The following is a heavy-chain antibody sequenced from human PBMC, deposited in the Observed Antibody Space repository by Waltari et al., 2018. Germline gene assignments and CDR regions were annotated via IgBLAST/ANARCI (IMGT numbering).Heavy chain of an antibody. V-gene: IGHV4-38-2*02. CDR3: ARLVGASYFDY. D-gene: IGHD1-26*01. J-gene: IGHJ4*02. Sequence: QVQLQESGPGLAKPSETLSLTCTVSGYSISSGYYWGWIRQPPGKGLGWIGSIYHSGSTYYNPSLKSRVTISVDTSKNQFSLKLSSVTAADTAVYYCARLVGASYFDYWGQGTLVTVSS. CDR2: IYHSGST. CDR1: GYSISSGYY.